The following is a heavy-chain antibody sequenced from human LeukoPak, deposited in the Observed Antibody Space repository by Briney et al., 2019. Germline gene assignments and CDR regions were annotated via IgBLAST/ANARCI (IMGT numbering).Heavy chain of an antibody. D-gene: IGHD2-15*01. CDR2: INPNSGGT. Sequence: ASVKVSCKASGYTFTGYYMHWVRQAPGQGLEWMEWINPNSGGTNYAQKFQGRVTMTRDTSISTAYMELSRLRSDDTAVYYCARECCSGGSCYGLFDYWGQGTLVTVSS. V-gene: IGHV1-2*02. CDR1: GYTFTGYY. CDR3: ARECCSGGSCYGLFDY. J-gene: IGHJ4*02.